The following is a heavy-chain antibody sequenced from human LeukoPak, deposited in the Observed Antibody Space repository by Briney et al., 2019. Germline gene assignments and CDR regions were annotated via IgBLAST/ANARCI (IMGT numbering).Heavy chain of an antibody. CDR2: ISSSYNTI. CDR3: ARRLLGTTAFDI. D-gene: IGHD2-15*01. V-gene: IGHV3-11*03. CDR1: GFTFSDYY. Sequence: KPGGSLRLSCAASGFTFSDYYMSWIRQAPGKGLEWVSYISSSYNTIYADSVKGRFTLSRDNAKNSLYLQMNSLRAEDTAVYYCARRLLGTTAFDIWGQGTMVTVSS. J-gene: IGHJ3*02.